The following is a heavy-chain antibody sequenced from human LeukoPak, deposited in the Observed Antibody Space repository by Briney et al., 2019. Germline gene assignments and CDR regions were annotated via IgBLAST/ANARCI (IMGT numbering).Heavy chain of an antibody. CDR2: INPDGSQK. V-gene: IGHV3-7*01. J-gene: IGHJ4*02. D-gene: IGHD5-24*01. CDR3: AKLLGTATTYDS. CDR1: GFTFSGNW. Sequence: PGGSLRLSCEASGFTFSGNWMSCVRQAPGKGLEWVASINPDGSQKLYVDSVKGRFTISRDNTKGSLYLQMNSLGAEDTAMYYCAKLLGTATTYDSWGQGTRVTVSS.